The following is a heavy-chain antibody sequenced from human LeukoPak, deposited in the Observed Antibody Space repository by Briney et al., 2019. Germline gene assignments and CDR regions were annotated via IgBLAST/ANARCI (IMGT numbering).Heavy chain of an antibody. CDR3: ARDGDDFWSGCYTDHYYYMDV. CDR2: ISYDGSNK. J-gene: IGHJ6*03. D-gene: IGHD3-3*01. CDR1: GFTFSSYA. Sequence: PGGSLRLSCAASGFTFSSYAMHWVRQAPGKGLEWVAVISYDGSNKYYADSVKGRFTISRDNSKNTLYLQMNSLRAEDTAVYYCARDGDDFWSGCYTDHYYYMDVWGKGTTVTVSS. V-gene: IGHV3-30*01.